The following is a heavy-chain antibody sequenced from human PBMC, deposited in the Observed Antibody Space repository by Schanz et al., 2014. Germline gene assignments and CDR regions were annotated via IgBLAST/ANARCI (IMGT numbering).Heavy chain of an antibody. CDR2: IKTKTDGGTT. V-gene: IGHV3-15*01. D-gene: IGHD5-18*01. CDR3: TTGGRRGYSHYFYGMDV. J-gene: IGHJ6*02. CDR1: GFTSSNAW. Sequence: VQLVESGGGVVQPWGSLRLSCAASGFTSSNAWMSWVRQAPGKGLEWVGRIKTKTDGGTTDYAAPVKGRFTISRDDSTNTLYLQMNSLKTEDTAVYYCTTGGRRGYSHYFYGMDVWGQGTTVTVSS.